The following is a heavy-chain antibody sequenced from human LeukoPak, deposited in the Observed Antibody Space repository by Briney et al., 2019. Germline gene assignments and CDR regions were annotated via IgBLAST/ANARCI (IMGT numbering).Heavy chain of an antibody. CDR2: INPNSGNT. Sequence: ASVKVSCKASGYTFTGYYMHWVRQAPGQGLEWMGWINPNSGNTGYAQKFQGRVTMTRNTSISTAYMELSSLRSEDTAVYYCARVGFGYYYYMDVWGKGTTVTISS. CDR1: GYTFTGYY. CDR3: ARVGFGYYYYMDV. J-gene: IGHJ6*03. D-gene: IGHD3-10*01. V-gene: IGHV1-8*02.